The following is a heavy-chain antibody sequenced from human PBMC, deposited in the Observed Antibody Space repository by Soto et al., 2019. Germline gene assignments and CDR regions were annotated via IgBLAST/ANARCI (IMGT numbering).Heavy chain of an antibody. J-gene: IGHJ4*02. V-gene: IGHV4-31*03. CDR3: ARGKLSDYVWGSYRYHFDY. CDR1: GGSISGGNYF. Sequence: LSLTCTVSGGSISGGNYFWTWIRQHPRKGLEWIGYTHYSGDTFYNPSLKSRLTISLDTSENQFSLKLRSVTAADSAVYYCARGKLSDYVWGSYRYHFDYWGQGTVVTVSS. D-gene: IGHD3-16*02. CDR2: THYSGDT.